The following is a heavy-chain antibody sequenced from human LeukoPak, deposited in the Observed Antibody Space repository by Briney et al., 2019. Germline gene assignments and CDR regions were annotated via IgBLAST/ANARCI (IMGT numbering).Heavy chain of an antibody. D-gene: IGHD1-26*01. Sequence: GGSLRLSCAASGFTVSSTYITWVRQAPGRGLEWVAYISGSGHDINYSESAKGRFTISRDNAKNSLYLQMNSLRVEDTAVYFCARGLVAANGAFDIWGQGTMVTVSS. CDR1: GFTVSSTY. CDR2: ISGSGHDI. J-gene: IGHJ3*02. CDR3: ARGLVAANGAFDI. V-gene: IGHV3-11*04.